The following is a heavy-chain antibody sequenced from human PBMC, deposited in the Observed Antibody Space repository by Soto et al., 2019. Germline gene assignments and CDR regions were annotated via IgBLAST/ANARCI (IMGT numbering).Heavy chain of an antibody. J-gene: IGHJ6*02. CDR2: IYYSVST. CDR3: ARTGVVVPAASDGMDV. V-gene: IGHV4-39*01. Sequence: SETLSLTCTVSGGSISSSSYYWGWIRQPPGKGLEWIGSIYYSVSTYYNPSLKSRVTISVDTSKNQFSLKLSSVTAADTAVYYCARTGVVVPAASDGMDVWGQGTTVTVSS. D-gene: IGHD2-2*01. CDR1: GGSISSSSYY.